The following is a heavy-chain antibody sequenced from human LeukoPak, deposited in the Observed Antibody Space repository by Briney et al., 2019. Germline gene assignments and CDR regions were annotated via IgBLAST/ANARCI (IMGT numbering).Heavy chain of an antibody. CDR3: VSFYETY. J-gene: IGHJ4*02. D-gene: IGHD2/OR15-2a*01. CDR1: GNYW. Sequence: PGGSLRLSCAASGNYWMHWVRQAPWKGLVWVSHINSDGSWTSYADSVKGRFTISKGNAKYTVYLQMNSLRAEDTAVYYCVSFYETYWGRGTLVTVSS. CDR2: INSDGSWT. V-gene: IGHV3-74*01.